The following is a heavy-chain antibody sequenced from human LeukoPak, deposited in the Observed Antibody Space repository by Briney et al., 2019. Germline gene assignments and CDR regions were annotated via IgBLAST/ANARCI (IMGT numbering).Heavy chain of an antibody. D-gene: IGHD3-22*01. V-gene: IGHV4-4*07. Sequence: SETLSLTCTVSGGSISNYYWSWIRQPAGKGLEWIGRVFASGSPHYNPSLESRVTMSLDASKNQFSLKVNSVTAADTAVYYCAICRDPDSSGLFDYWGQGSLVIVSS. CDR3: AICRDPDSSGLFDY. CDR1: GGSISNYY. CDR2: VFASGSP. J-gene: IGHJ4*02.